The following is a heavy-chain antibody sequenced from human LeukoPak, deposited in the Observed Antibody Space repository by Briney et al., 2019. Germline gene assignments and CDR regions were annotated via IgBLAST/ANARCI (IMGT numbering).Heavy chain of an antibody. CDR3: ARDGSGTYYSFYNWFDP. V-gene: IGHV1-8*01. J-gene: IGHJ5*02. CDR2: MNPNSGNT. D-gene: IGHD3-10*01. CDR1: GYTFTSYD. Sequence: GASVKVSCKASGYTFTSYDISWVRQATGQGLEWVGWMNPNSGNTAYAQKFQGRVTMTRNTSISTAYMELTSLRSDDTAVYYCARDGSGTYYSFYNWFDPWGRGTLVTVSS.